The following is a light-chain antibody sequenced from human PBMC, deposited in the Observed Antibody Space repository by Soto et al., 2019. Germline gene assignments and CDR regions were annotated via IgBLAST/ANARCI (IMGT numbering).Light chain of an antibody. V-gene: IGLV2-14*01. CDR1: SSDVGGYDY. J-gene: IGLJ1*01. Sequence: ALTQPASVSGSPGQSITISCTGTSSDVGGYDYVSWYQQHPGKAPKLMIYDVSSRPSGVSNRFSGSKSGNTASLTISGLQTEDEAAYYCSSYTSSSLYVFGTGTKLTVL. CDR2: DVS. CDR3: SSYTSSSLYV.